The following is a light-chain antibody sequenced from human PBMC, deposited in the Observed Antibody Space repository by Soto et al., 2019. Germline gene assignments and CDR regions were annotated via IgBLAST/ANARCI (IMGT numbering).Light chain of an antibody. CDR1: QSVSSSN. CDR2: GAS. J-gene: IGKJ5*01. V-gene: IGKV3-15*01. CDR3: QQYNKWPPIT. Sequence: EIVLTQSPGTLSLSPGERATLSCRTSQSVSSSNLAWYQQKPGQAPRLLIYGASTRATGIPARFSGSGSGTEFTLTISSLQSEDFALYYCQQYNKWPPITFGQGTRLEIK.